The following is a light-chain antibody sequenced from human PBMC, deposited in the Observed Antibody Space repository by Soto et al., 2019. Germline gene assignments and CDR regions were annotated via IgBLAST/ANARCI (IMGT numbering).Light chain of an antibody. Sequence: EVVMTQSPATLSLSPGDRVTLSCRASQTVRSNLAWYQQKSDQAPRVLIHGASTRATGVPDRFSGSGSGTDFTLTISSLQSEDFAVYYCQQYNDWPRTFGQGTQVEIK. V-gene: IGKV3-15*01. CDR1: QTVRSN. CDR2: GAS. CDR3: QQYNDWPRT. J-gene: IGKJ1*01.